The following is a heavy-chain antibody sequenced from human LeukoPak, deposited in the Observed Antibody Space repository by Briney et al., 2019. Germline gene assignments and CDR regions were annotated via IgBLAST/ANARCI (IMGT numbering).Heavy chain of an antibody. Sequence: GGSLRLSCAVSGFTFSSYSMNWVRQAPGKGLEWVSYISSYSNSIHYADSVKGRFTISRDNAKNSLYLQMNSLRAEDTAVYYCARAPAGVVHWGQGTLVTVSS. CDR3: ARAPAGVVH. J-gene: IGHJ5*02. CDR2: ISSYSNSI. V-gene: IGHV3-48*04. D-gene: IGHD3-10*01. CDR1: GFTFSSYS.